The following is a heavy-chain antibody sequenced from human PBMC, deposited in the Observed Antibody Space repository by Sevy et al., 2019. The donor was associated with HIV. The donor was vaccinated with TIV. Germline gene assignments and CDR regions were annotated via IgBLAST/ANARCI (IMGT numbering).Heavy chain of an antibody. J-gene: IGHJ3*01. CDR1: GFIFSKFG. CDR2: IRYDGSTK. D-gene: IGHD3-10*01. Sequence: GGSLRLSCAASGFIFSKFGMHWVRQAPGKGLERVTFIRYDGSTKYYVESVKGRFTISRDNSKNTLYLQMNSLRPEDTAVYYCAKGLGMVQGALLSDDVWGQGTMVTVSS. V-gene: IGHV3-30*02. CDR3: AKGLGMVQGALLSDDV.